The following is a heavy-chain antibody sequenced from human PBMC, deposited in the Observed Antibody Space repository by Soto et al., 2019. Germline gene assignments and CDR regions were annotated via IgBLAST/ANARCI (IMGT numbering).Heavy chain of an antibody. J-gene: IGHJ4*02. CDR2: IRSKANSYAT. Sequence: EVQLVESGGGLVQPGGSLKLSCAASGFTFSGSAMHWVRQASGKGLEWVGRIRSKANSYATAYAASVKGRFTISRDDSKNTAYLQMNSLIPEDTAVYYCTQVEAAAGHGRNYWGQGTLVTVSS. CDR1: GFTFSGSA. D-gene: IGHD6-13*01. CDR3: TQVEAAAGHGRNY. V-gene: IGHV3-73*01.